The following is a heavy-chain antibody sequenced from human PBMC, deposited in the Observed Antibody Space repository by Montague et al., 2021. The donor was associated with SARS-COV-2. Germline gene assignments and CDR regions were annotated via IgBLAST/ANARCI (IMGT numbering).Heavy chain of an antibody. D-gene: IGHD2-15*01. Sequence: SETLSPTCTVSGGSISSSSYYWGWIRQPPGKGLEWIGSIYYTGSPYYXPSLKSRVTISVDTSKNQFSLNLSSVTAADTAVYYCARRARWNIVVVVGDRHAFDIWGQGTMVTVSS. V-gene: IGHV4-39*01. J-gene: IGHJ3*02. CDR3: ARRARWNIVVVVGDRHAFDI. CDR1: GGSISSSSYY. CDR2: IYYTGSP.